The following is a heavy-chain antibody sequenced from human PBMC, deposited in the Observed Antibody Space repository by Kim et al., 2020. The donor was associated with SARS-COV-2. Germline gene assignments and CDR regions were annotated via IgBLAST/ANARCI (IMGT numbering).Heavy chain of an antibody. CDR2: INAGNGNT. D-gene: IGHD6-19*01. CDR1: GYTFTSYA. Sequence: ASVKVSCKASGYTFTSYAMHWVRQAPGQRLEWMGWINAGNGNTKYSQKFQGRVTITRDTSASTAYMELSSLRSEDTAVYYCARDLWSGAVAGTGDYWGQGTLVTVSS. CDR3: ARDLWSGAVAGTGDY. J-gene: IGHJ4*02. V-gene: IGHV1-3*01.